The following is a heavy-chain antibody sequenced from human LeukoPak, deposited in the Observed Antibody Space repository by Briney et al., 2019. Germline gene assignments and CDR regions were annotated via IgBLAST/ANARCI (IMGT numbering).Heavy chain of an antibody. J-gene: IGHJ4*02. D-gene: IGHD3-9*01. CDR1: GYTFTGYY. Sequence: GASVKVSCKASGYTFTGYYMHWVRQAPGQGLEWMGWINPNSGGTNYAQKFQGWVTMTRDTSISTAYMELSRLRSDDTAVYYCVRDGALTGYPAGGDYWGQGTLVTVSS. CDR2: INPNSGGT. V-gene: IGHV1-2*04. CDR3: VRDGALTGYPAGGDY.